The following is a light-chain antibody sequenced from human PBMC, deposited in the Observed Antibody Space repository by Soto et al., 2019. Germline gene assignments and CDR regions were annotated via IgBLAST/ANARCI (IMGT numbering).Light chain of an antibody. V-gene: IGKV3-15*01. CDR2: GAS. J-gene: IGKJ4*01. CDR1: HSVITN. CDR3: QQYNDWPLLT. Sequence: EIVMTQSPATLSVSPGERATLSCRASHSVITNLAWYQHKPGQAPRLLIYGASTRAAGIPARFGGSGSGTEVTLTISSLQSEDFAVYYCQQYNDWPLLTFGGGTKVEIK.